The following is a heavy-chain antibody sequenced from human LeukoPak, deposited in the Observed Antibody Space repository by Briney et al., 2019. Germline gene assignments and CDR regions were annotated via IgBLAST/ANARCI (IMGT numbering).Heavy chain of an antibody. Sequence: GGSLRLSCAASGFTFSSYEMNWVRQAPGKGPEWVSYISSSGSTIYYADSVKGRFTISRDNAKNSLYLQMNSLRAEDTAVYYCARDFYYYDSSGYPMDYWGQGTLVTVSS. CDR3: ARDFYYYDSSGYPMDY. J-gene: IGHJ4*02. D-gene: IGHD3-22*01. CDR1: GFTFSSYE. CDR2: ISSSGSTI. V-gene: IGHV3-48*03.